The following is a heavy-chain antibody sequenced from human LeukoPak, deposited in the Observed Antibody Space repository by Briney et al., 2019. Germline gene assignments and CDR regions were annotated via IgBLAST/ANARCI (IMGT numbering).Heavy chain of an antibody. CDR1: GFTFSSYS. Sequence: GGSLRLSCAASGFTFSSYSMNWVRQAPGKGLEWVSSISSSSSYIYYADSVKGRFTISRDNAKNSLYLQMNGLRAEDTAVYYCARGSLSVGYGSGTEFDHWGQGTLVTVSS. V-gene: IGHV3-21*01. CDR3: ARGSLSVGYGSGTEFDH. J-gene: IGHJ4*02. CDR2: ISSSSSYI. D-gene: IGHD3-10*01.